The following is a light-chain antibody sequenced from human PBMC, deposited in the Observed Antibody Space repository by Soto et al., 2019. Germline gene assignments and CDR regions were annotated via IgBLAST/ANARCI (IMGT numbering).Light chain of an antibody. Sequence: QSVLTQPPSGSGTPGQRVTIYCSGSSSNIGSNTVNWYQQLPGTAPKLLIYSNNQRPSGVPDRFSGSKSGTSASLAISGLQSEDEADYYCAAWDDSLNGHVVFGGGTQLTVL. CDR1: SSNIGSNT. CDR2: SNN. CDR3: AAWDDSLNGHVV. J-gene: IGLJ2*01. V-gene: IGLV1-44*01.